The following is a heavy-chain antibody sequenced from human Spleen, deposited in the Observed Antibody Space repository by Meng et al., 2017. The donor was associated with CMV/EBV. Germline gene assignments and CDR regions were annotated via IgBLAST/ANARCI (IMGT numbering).Heavy chain of an antibody. J-gene: IGHJ4*02. CDR1: GLTLRNSA. CDR3: AKAFSSSWYREYYDY. Sequence: SGLTLRNSALGWVRQAPGKGLEWVSGISGSGSRTENADSVKGRFAISRDISKNTLYLQLNSLRVEDTAVYYCAKAFSSSWYREYYDYWGQGTLVTVSS. D-gene: IGHD6-13*01. CDR2: ISGSGSRT. V-gene: IGHV3-23*01.